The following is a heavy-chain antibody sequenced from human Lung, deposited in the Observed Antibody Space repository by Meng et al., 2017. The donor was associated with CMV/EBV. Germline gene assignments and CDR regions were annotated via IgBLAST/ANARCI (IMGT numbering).Heavy chain of an antibody. J-gene: IGHJ4*01. D-gene: IGHD5-24*01. CDR3: ARSPEGDGYNIEY. Sequence: GESXKISCAASGFTFSSYSLNWVRQAPGKGLEWVSSISSSSSYIYYADSVKGRFTISRDNAKNSLYLQLNSLRAEDTAMYYCARSPEGDGYNIEYWGQGTLVTVSS. CDR2: ISSSSSYI. V-gene: IGHV3-21*01. CDR1: GFTFSSYS.